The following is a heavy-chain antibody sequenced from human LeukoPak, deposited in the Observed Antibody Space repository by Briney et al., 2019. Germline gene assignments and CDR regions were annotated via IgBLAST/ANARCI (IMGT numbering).Heavy chain of an antibody. Sequence: SETLSLTCTVSGGSITTGNFYWAWIRQSPEKGLEWIGTIYYSGTTYYNPSLKSRVTISVATSKNQFSPKLSPVTAADTAVYYCVRDGDRVAAAGTFDYWGQGTLVSVSS. V-gene: IGHV4-39*07. CDR2: IYYSGTT. D-gene: IGHD6-13*01. CDR1: GGSITTGNFY. J-gene: IGHJ4*02. CDR3: VRDGDRVAAAGTFDY.